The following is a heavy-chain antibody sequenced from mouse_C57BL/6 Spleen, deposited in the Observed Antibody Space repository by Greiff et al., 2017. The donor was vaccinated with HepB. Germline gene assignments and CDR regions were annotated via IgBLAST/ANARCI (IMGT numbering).Heavy chain of an antibody. CDR3: ARDRWGYYGNYDWYFDV. D-gene: IGHD2-1*01. Sequence: EVKVVESGGGLVKPGGSLKLSCAASGFTFSSYAMSWVRQTPEKRLEWVATISDGGSYTYYPDNVKGRFTISRDNAKNNLYLQMSHLKSEDTAMYYCARDRWGYYGNYDWYFDVWGTGTTVTVSS. J-gene: IGHJ1*03. V-gene: IGHV5-4*01. CDR1: GFTFSSYA. CDR2: ISDGGSYT.